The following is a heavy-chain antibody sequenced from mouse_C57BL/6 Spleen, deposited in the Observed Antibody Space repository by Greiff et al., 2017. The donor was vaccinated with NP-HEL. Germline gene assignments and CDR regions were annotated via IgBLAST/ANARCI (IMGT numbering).Heavy chain of an antibody. CDR2: IHPNSGST. CDR3: ARPPYGNGYFDY. CDR1: GYTFTSYW. V-gene: IGHV1-64*01. Sequence: QVQLQQPGAELVKPGASVKLSCKASGYTFTSYWMHWVKQRPGQGLEWIGMIHPNSGSTNYNEKFKSKATLTVDKSSSTAYMQLSSLTSEDSAVYYCARPPYGNGYFDYWGQGTTLTVSS. J-gene: IGHJ2*01. D-gene: IGHD2-1*01.